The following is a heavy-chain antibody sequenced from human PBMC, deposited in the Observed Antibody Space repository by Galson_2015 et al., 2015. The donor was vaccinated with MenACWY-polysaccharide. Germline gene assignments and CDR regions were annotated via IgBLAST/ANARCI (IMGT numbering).Heavy chain of an antibody. CDR1: GFSITSYA. D-gene: IGHD6-13*01. Sequence: SLRLSCAVSGFSITSYAVNWVRQAPGKGLEWVAVISGSGTNIQYADSVKGRFTISRDTSKSTLYLQMNSLRAEDTAKYYCAKASQWGAAVVNSFDHWGQGTLVTVSS. J-gene: IGHJ4*02. V-gene: IGHV3-23*01. CDR2: ISGSGTNI. CDR3: AKASQWGAAVVNSFDH.